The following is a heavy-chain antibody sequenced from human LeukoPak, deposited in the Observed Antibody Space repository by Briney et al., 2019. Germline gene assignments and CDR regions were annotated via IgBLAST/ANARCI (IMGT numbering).Heavy chain of an antibody. Sequence: GGSLRLSCAASRFTFSDYWMSWVRQAPGKGLEWVANINQDGSEKYYVDSVKGRITISRDNAKNPVYLQMNSLRAEDTAVYYCARYHRSFASGSGDFWGQGTLVTVSS. CDR1: RFTFSDYW. D-gene: IGHD3-10*01. V-gene: IGHV3-7*05. CDR3: ARYHRSFASGSGDF. CDR2: INQDGSEK. J-gene: IGHJ4*02.